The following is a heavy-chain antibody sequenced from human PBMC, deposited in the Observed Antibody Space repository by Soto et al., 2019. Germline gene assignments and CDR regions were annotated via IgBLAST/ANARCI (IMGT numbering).Heavy chain of an antibody. CDR2: IYYSGST. V-gene: IGHV4-39*01. CDR1: GGSISSSSYY. J-gene: IGHJ6*02. CDR3: ARRAVDKAIQPMDV. D-gene: IGHD2-15*01. Sequence: QLQLQESGPGLVKPSETLSLTCTVSGGSISSSSYYWGWIRQPPGKGLEWIGSIYYSGSTYYNPSLKSRVTISVDTSKNQFSLKLSSVTAADTAVYYCARRAVDKAIQPMDVWGQGTTVTVSS.